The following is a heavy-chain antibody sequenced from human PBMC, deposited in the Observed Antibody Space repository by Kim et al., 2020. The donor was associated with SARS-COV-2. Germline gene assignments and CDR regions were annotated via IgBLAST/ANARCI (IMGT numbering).Heavy chain of an antibody. CDR2: IKQDGSEK. D-gene: IGHD3-3*01. J-gene: IGHJ6*02. CDR1: GFTFSSYW. CDR3: VRVGGPEYYDFWSGYYMTGNEYYYYGMDV. V-gene: IGHV3-7*01. Sequence: GGSLRLSCAASGFTFSSYWMSWVRQAPGKGLEWVANIKQDGSEKYYVDSVKGRFTISRDNAKNSLYLQMNSLRAEDTAVYYCVRVGGPEYYDFWSGYYMTGNEYYYYGMDVWGQGTTVTVSS.